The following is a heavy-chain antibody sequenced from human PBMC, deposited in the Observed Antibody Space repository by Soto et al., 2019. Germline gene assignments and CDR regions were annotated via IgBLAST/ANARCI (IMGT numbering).Heavy chain of an antibody. CDR3: ARDGATDYYGSGSTNPYYYYYYMDV. J-gene: IGHJ6*03. V-gene: IGHV3-7*01. Sequence: GGSLRFSCAASGFTFSSYWMSWVRQAPGKGLEWVANIKQDGSEKYYVDSVKGRFTISRDNAKNSLYLQMNSLRAEDTAVYYCARDGATDYYGSGSTNPYYYYYYMDVWGKGTTVTVSS. CDR2: IKQDGSEK. CDR1: GFTFSSYW. D-gene: IGHD3-10*01.